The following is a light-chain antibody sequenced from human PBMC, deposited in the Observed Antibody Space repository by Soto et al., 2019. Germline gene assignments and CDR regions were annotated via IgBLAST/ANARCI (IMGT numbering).Light chain of an antibody. Sequence: QSALTPPASVSGSPGQSITISCTGTSSDVGGYNYVSWYQQHPGKAPKLMIYEVSNRPSGVSNHFSGSKSGNTASLTISGLQAEDEADYYCSSYTSSSTVVFGGGTKLTVL. CDR1: SSDVGGYNY. V-gene: IGLV2-14*01. CDR3: SSYTSSSTVV. J-gene: IGLJ2*01. CDR2: EVS.